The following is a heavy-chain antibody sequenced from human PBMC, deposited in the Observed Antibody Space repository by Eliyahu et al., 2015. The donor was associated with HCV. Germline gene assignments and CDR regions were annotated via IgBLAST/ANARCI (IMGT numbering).Heavy chain of an antibody. CDR3: ARGGKRRPAPIVVVPAASYYYYYGMDV. J-gene: IGHJ6*02. V-gene: IGHV4-34*01. Sequence: KGLEWIGEINHSGSTNYNPSLKSRVTISVDTSKNQFSLKLSSVTAADTAVYYCARGGKRRPAPIVVVPAASYYYYYGMDVWGQGTTVTVSS. D-gene: IGHD2-2*01. CDR2: INHSGST.